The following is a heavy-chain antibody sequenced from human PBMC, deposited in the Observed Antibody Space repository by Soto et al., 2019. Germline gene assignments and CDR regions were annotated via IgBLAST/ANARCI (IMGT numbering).Heavy chain of an antibody. Sequence: SETLSLTCTVSGGSISNYYWSWIRQPPGKGLEWIGYIYHSGSTYYNPSLKSRVTISVDRSKNQFSLKLSSVTAADTAVYYCARVPGPWGQGTLVTVSS. CDR2: IYHSGST. CDR1: GGSISNYY. CDR3: ARVPGP. J-gene: IGHJ5*02. V-gene: IGHV4-59*12. D-gene: IGHD7-27*01.